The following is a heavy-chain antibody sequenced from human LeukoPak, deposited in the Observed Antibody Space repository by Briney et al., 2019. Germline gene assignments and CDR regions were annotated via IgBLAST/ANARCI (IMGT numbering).Heavy chain of an antibody. V-gene: IGHV4-61*02. CDR3: ARAQSPYYYDSSGYSDAFDI. CDR2: IYSSGST. CDR1: GGSISSGSYY. D-gene: IGHD3-22*01. Sequence: SETLSLTCTVSGGSISSGSYYWSWIRQPAGKGLEWIGRIYSSGSTNYNPSLKSRVTISLDTSKNQFSLKLSSVTAADTAVYYCARAQSPYYYDSSGYSDAFDIWGQGTMVTVSS. J-gene: IGHJ3*02.